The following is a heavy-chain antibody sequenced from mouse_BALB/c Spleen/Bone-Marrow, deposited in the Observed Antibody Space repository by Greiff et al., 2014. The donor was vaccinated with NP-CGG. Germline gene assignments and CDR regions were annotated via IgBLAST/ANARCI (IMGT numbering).Heavy chain of an antibody. Sequence: VQLQQSDTELVKPGASVKISCKASGYTFPDHAIHWVKQRPEQGLEWIGYISPGNGYIKYNEKFKGKATLTADKSSSTAYMQFNSLTSEDSAVYFCTRWDYDGDFDYWGQGTTLTVSS. J-gene: IGHJ2*01. CDR2: ISPGNGYI. CDR1: GYTFPDHA. V-gene: IGHV1S53*03. D-gene: IGHD2-4*01. CDR3: TRWDYDGDFDY.